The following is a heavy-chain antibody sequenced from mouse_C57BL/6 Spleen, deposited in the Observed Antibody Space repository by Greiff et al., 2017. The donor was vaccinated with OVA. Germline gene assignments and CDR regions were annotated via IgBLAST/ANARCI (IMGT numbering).Heavy chain of an antibody. CDR2: INPNNGGT. CDR1: GYTFTDYY. J-gene: IGHJ3*01. Sequence: EVQLQQSGPELVKPGASVKISCKASGYTFTDYYMNWVKQSHGKSLEWIGDINPNNGGTSYNQKFKGKANLTVDKSSSTAYMELRSLTSYDSAVYYCAREDYSNLFAYWGQGTLVTVSA. D-gene: IGHD2-5*01. V-gene: IGHV1-26*01. CDR3: AREDYSNLFAY.